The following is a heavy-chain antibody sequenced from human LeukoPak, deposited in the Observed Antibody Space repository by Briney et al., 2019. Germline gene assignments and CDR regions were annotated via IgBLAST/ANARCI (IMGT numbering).Heavy chain of an antibody. J-gene: IGHJ5*02. Sequence: GGSLRLSCAASGFTFSDYYMSWIRQAPGKGLEWVSYISSSGSTIYYADSVRGRFTISRDNAKNSLYLQMNSLRAEDTAVYYCARDRAIAAAGTLSRIDPWGQGTLVTVSS. V-gene: IGHV3-11*01. CDR3: ARDRAIAAAGTLSRIDP. D-gene: IGHD6-13*01. CDR2: ISSSGSTI. CDR1: GFTFSDYY.